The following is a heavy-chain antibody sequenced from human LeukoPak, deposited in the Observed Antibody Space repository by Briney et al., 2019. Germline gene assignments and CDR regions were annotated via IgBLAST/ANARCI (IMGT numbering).Heavy chain of an antibody. CDR3: ARGGFDY. V-gene: IGHV1-2*02. J-gene: IGHJ4*02. CDR2: ISPNSDDT. Sequence: ASVKISCKASGYTFTGYYLHWVRQAPGQGLEWMGWISPNSDDTNYAQKFRGRVNMTRDTSISTAYMELSRLRSDDTAIYYCARGGFDYWGQGTLVTVSS. CDR1: GYTFTGYY.